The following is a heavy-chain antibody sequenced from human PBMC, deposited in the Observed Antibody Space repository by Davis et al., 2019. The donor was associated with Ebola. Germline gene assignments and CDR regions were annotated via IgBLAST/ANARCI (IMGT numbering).Heavy chain of an antibody. CDR2: ISSYGTYA. V-gene: IGHV3-21*04. J-gene: IGHJ4*02. D-gene: IGHD6-19*01. CDR3: ATTQWLREFDN. CDR1: GFDFSGYR. Sequence: GGSLRLSCVGSGFDFSGYRMTWVRQAPGKGLEWVSSISSYGTYADYADAVRGRFIISRDKSNNTLYLEMSSLRVDDTAVYYCATTQWLREFDNWGQGTLVTVSS.